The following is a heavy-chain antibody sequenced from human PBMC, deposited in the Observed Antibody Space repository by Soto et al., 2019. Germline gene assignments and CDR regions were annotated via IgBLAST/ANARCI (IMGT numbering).Heavy chain of an antibody. CDR2: ISSTSYYI. D-gene: IGHD5-12*01. CDR1: GFTFSTYT. CDR3: ARDRAGDGYNLTVD. J-gene: IGHJ4*02. V-gene: IGHV3-21*01. Sequence: EVQLVESGAGLVKPGGSLRLSCAASGFTFSTYTMNWVRQVPGTGLEWVSSISSTSYYIYYADSVKGRFTISRDNAKNSLYLQMNSLRVEDTAVYYCARDRAGDGYNLTVDWGQGTLVTVSS.